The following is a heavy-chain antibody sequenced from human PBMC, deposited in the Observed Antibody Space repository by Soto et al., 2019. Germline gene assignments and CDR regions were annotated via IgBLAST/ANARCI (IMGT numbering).Heavy chain of an antibody. CDR2: ISGSGGSA. CDR1: GFTFSSYA. CDR3: AKEGCSGGSCYFRWYFDL. J-gene: IGHJ2*01. Sequence: EVQLLESGGGLVQPGGSLRLSCAASGFTFSSYAMSWVRQAPGKGLEWVSAISGSGGSAYYADSVKGRFTISRDNSKNTLYLQMNSLRAEDTAVYYCAKEGCSGGSCYFRWYFDLWGRGTLVTVSS. D-gene: IGHD2-15*01. V-gene: IGHV3-23*01.